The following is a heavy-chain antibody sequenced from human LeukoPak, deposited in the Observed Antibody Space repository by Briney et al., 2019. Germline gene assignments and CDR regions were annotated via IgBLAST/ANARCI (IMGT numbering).Heavy chain of an antibody. CDR2: IYYSGST. D-gene: IGHD3-22*01. Sequence: SETLSLTCTVSGGSISSGDYYWSWIRQPPGKGLEWIGYIYYSGSTYYNPSLKSRVTISVDTSKNQFSLKLSSVTAADTAVYYCARVLGTYYYDSSGPKIFDYWGQGTLVTVSS. V-gene: IGHV4-30-4*02. CDR1: GGSISSGDYY. CDR3: ARVLGTYYYDSSGPKIFDY. J-gene: IGHJ4*02.